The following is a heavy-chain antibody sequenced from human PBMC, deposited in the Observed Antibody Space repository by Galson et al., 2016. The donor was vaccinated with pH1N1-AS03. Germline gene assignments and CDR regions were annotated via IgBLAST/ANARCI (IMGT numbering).Heavy chain of an antibody. CDR1: GGSISGYF. V-gene: IGHV4-59*01. D-gene: IGHD3-22*01. Sequence: SETLSLTCTVSGGSISGYFWSWIRQPPGKGLEWIGYIHYSGSTNYNPSLRSRVTISVDASMNQFSLKVNSVTPADTAVYYCARYSSSADYFDYWGQGTLVTVSS. CDR3: ARYSSSADYFDY. J-gene: IGHJ4*02. CDR2: IHYSGST.